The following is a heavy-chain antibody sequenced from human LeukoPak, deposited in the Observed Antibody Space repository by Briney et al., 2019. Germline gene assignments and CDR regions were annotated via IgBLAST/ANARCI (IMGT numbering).Heavy chain of an antibody. V-gene: IGHV1-8*02. J-gene: IGHJ4*02. D-gene: IGHD3-10*01. CDR1: GGTFSSYA. CDR2: MNPNSGNT. CDR3: ARALGGRFDY. Sequence: GASVKVSCKASGGTFSSYAINWVRQATGQGLEWMGWMNPNSGNTGYAQKFQGRVTMTRNTSISTAYMELSSLRSEDTAVYYCARALGGRFDYWGQGTLVTVSS.